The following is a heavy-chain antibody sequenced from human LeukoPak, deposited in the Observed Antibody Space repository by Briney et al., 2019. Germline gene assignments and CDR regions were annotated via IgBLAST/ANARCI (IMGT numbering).Heavy chain of an antibody. J-gene: IGHJ4*02. Sequence: GSLRLSCAASGFTFSSYWMSWVRQAPGKGLEWVANMNQDGSEKYYVDSVKGRFTISRDNAKSSLYLQMNSLRAEDTAVYYCAKASTTSGSDYWGQGTLVTVSS. CDR3: AKASTTSGSDY. D-gene: IGHD6-19*01. V-gene: IGHV3-7*01. CDR2: MNQDGSEK. CDR1: GFTFSSYW.